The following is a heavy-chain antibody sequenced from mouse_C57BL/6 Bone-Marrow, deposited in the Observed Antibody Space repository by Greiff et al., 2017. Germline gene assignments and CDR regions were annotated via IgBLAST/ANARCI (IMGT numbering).Heavy chain of an antibody. CDR2: INPNNGGT. CDR3: ARRDYDDSHDY. Sequence: EVQLQQSGPELVKPGASVKISCKASGYTFTDYYMNWVKQSPGQSLEWIGEINPNNGGTSYNQKFKGKATLTADKSSSTAYMELHSLTSEDSAVYYCARRDYDDSHDYWGQGTTLTVSS. CDR1: GYTFTDYY. V-gene: IGHV1-26*01. D-gene: IGHD2-4*01. J-gene: IGHJ2*01.